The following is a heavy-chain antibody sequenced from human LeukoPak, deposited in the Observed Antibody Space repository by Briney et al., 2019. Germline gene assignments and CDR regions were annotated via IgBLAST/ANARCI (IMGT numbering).Heavy chain of an antibody. Sequence: GGSLRLSCAASGFSFDDYAMHWVRQAPGKGLEWVSGIGWNSGGIVYAESVKGRFTISRDNAKNSLFLQMNNLGAEDTALYYCVKLTAAGFVDYWGQGTLVIVSS. D-gene: IGHD6-13*01. CDR1: GFSFDDYA. J-gene: IGHJ4*02. CDR2: IGWNSGGI. V-gene: IGHV3-9*01. CDR3: VKLTAAGFVDY.